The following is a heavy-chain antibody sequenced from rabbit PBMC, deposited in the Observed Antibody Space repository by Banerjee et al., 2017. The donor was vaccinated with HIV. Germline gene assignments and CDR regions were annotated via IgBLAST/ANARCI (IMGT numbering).Heavy chain of an antibody. CDR2: IYAGSSDTT. D-gene: IGHD4-2*01. CDR1: GFSFSSSYY. Sequence: QEQLEESGGDLVKPEGSLTLTCTASGFSFSSSYYMCWVRQAPGKGLEWIACIYAGSSDTTYYASWAKGRFTISKTSSTTVTLQMTSLTAADTATYFCARSGGDAGYDLWGPGTLVTVS. V-gene: IGHV1S45*01. CDR3: ARSGGDAGYDL. J-gene: IGHJ3*01.